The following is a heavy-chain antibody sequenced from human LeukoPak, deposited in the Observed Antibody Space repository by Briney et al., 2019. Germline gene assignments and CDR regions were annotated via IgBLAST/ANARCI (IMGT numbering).Heavy chain of an antibody. D-gene: IGHD3-3*01. CDR3: ARLLLSGGLDS. CDR2: VNHSGIT. V-gene: IGHV4-34*01. J-gene: IGHJ4*02. Sequence: SETLSLTCAVPGGSFSGHYYWVWIRQSRGRGLEWIGEVNHSGITNYNPSLKSRVFISVDTSKNQFSLKFTSVTAADTAVYYCARLLLSGGLDSWGQGTLVTVSS. CDR1: GGSFSGHYY.